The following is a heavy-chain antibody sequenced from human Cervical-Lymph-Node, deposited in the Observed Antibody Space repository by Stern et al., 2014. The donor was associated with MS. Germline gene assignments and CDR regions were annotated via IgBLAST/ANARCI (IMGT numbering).Heavy chain of an antibody. CDR1: GYTFTTYW. J-gene: IGHJ4*02. D-gene: IGHD6-19*01. Sequence: EVHLVESGAEVKKPGESLKISCKGSGYTFTTYWIGWVRQMPGKGLEWMGMFYPADSDTRYSPSFQGQVTFSADKSISPAYLQWSSLKASDTAMYFCARQLSSEALDYWGPGTLVTVSS. CDR3: ARQLSSEALDY. V-gene: IGHV5-51*01. CDR2: FYPADSDT.